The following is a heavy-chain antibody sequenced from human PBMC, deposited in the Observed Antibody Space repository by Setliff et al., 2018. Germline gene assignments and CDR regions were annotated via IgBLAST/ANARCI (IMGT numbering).Heavy chain of an antibody. D-gene: IGHD3-10*01. CDR3: VRDWASGDDH. Sequence: LRLSCAASGFTFSSYSMNWVRQAPGKGLEWVSYISSSSSTIYYADSVKGRFTISRDNAKNTLYLQMNSLRAEDTAVYYCVRDWASGDDHWGRGTLVTVSS. V-gene: IGHV3-48*01. J-gene: IGHJ4*02. CDR1: GFTFSSYS. CDR2: ISSSSSTI.